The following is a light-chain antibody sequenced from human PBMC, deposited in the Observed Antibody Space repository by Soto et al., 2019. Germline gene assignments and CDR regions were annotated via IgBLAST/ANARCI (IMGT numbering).Light chain of an antibody. CDR3: QQYHAYPRT. J-gene: IGKJ1*01. V-gene: IGKV1-16*01. Sequence: DLQMTQSPSSLSASVGDRVTITCRASQDIYSFLAWFQQKPGKAPKSLIYAASSVQSGVPSRFSGSGSGTDFTLTISSLQPEDSATYYCQQYHAYPRTFGQGTKVEIK. CDR1: QDIYSF. CDR2: AAS.